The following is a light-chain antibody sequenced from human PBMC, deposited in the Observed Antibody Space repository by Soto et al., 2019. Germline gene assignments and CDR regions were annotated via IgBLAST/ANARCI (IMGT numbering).Light chain of an antibody. CDR1: NSNIGNNY. CDR3: GTWDSSLSAGV. V-gene: IGLV1-51*01. Sequence: QSVLTQPPSVSATPGQTVTISCSGSNSNIGNNYVSWYQQLPGTAPKLLIYDNNKRPSEIPDRFSGSKSGPSATLGITGLQTGDEADYYCGTWDSSLSAGVFGTVTKLTVL. J-gene: IGLJ1*01. CDR2: DNN.